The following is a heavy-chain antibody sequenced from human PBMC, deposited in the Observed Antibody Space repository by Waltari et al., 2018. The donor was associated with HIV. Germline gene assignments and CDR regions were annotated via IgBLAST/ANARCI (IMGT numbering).Heavy chain of an antibody. CDR3: ARKYSSSWGAPFDY. J-gene: IGHJ4*02. CDR2: IWYDGSKK. D-gene: IGHD6-13*01. Sequence: QVQLVASGGGVVQPGRSLSPPCAPSGLPLRISGMHWVRQAPGKGLEWVTVIWYDGSKKYYADSVKGRFTISRDNSKNTLYLQMNSLRIEDTAVYYCARKYSSSWGAPFDYWGQGTLVTVSS. CDR1: GLPLRISG. V-gene: IGHV3-33*01.